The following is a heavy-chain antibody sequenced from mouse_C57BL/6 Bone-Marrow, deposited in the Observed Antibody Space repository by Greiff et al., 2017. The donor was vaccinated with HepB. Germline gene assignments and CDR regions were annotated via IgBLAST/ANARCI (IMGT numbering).Heavy chain of an antibody. Sequence: VQLQQSGPELVKPGASVKISCKASGYTFTDYYMNWVKQSHGKSLEWIGDINPNNGGTSYNQKFKGKATLTVDKSSSTAYMELRSLTSEDSAVYYCARLSNYWYFDVWGTGTTVTVSS. J-gene: IGHJ1*03. CDR1: GYTFTDYY. CDR2: INPNNGGT. D-gene: IGHD2-5*01. CDR3: ARLSNYWYFDV. V-gene: IGHV1-26*01.